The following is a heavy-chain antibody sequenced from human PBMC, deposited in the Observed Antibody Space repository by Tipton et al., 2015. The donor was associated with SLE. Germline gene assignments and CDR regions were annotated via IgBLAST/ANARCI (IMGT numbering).Heavy chain of an antibody. D-gene: IGHD1-26*01. Sequence: LRLSCTVSDGSISSTNYYWGWIRQPPGKGLEWIGYIYHSGSIDYNPSLKSRVTISVDTSKSQFSLKLSSVTAADTAVYYCARGSGEGDWFDPWGQGTLVTVSS. CDR3: ARGSGEGDWFDP. CDR2: IYHSGSI. V-gene: IGHV4-39*07. CDR1: DGSISSTNYY. J-gene: IGHJ5*02.